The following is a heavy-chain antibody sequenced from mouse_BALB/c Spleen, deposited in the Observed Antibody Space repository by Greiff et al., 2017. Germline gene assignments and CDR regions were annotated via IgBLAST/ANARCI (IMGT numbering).Heavy chain of an antibody. CDR1: GYTFTDYN. V-gene: IGHV1-18*01. D-gene: IGHD1-1*01. CDR3: ARGYYGSRLYAMDD. J-gene: IGHJ4*01. CDR2: INPNNGGT. Sequence: EVQLVESGPELVKPGASVKIPCKASGYTFTDYNMDWVKQSHGKSLEWIGDINPNNGGTIYNQKFKGKATLTVDKSSSTAYMELRSLTSEDTAVYYCARGYYGSRLYAMDDWGQGTSVTVSS.